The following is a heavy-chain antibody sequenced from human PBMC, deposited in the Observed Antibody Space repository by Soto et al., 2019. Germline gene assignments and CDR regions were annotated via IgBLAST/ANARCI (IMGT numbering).Heavy chain of an antibody. CDR1: GGSISSGGYS. D-gene: IGHD1-1*01. CDR3: ARVTTP. V-gene: IGHV4-30-2*01. Sequence: TLSLTCAVSGGSISSGGYSWSWIRQPPGKGLEWIGYMYHSGSTYYNPSLKSRVTISIDRSKNQFSLKLSSVSAADTAVYYCARVTTPWGQGTLVTVPQ. CDR2: MYHSGST. J-gene: IGHJ5*02.